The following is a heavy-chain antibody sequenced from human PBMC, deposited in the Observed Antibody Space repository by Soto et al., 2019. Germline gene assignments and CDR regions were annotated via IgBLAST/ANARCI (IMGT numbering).Heavy chain of an antibody. J-gene: IGHJ4*02. Sequence: QVQLVESGGGVVQPGRSLRLSCAASGFTFSSYAIHWVRQAPGKGLEWVAFISYAGSNRYYADSVKGRFTISRDNSKNTLYLQMNSLRVEDPAVYFCARDNAPVAGTSLPGYWGQGTLVTVSS. V-gene: IGHV3-30-3*01. CDR3: ARDNAPVAGTSLPGY. D-gene: IGHD6-19*01. CDR2: ISYAGSNR. CDR1: GFTFSSYA.